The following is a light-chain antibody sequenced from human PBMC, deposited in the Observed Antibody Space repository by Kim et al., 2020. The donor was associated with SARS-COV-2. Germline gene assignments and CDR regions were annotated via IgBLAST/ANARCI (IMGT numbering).Light chain of an antibody. CDR1: QTGSNSY. CDR3: QQYGTSLYT. V-gene: IGKV3-20*01. CDR2: GAS. J-gene: IGKJ2*01. Sequence: SPGETATLSCRASQTGSNSYLAWYQQKPGQAPRLLIYGASSRATGIPDRFSGSGSGTDFTLTISRLEPEDFAVYYCQQYGTSLYTFGQGTKLEI.